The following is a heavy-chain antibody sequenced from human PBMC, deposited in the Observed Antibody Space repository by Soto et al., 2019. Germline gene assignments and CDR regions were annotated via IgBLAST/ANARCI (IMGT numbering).Heavy chain of an antibody. D-gene: IGHD3-22*01. CDR2: IYYSGST. CDR3: ARDRSYYDSSGSRATAPANWFDP. Sequence: QVQLQESGPGLVKPSQTLSLTCTVSGGSISSGDYYWSWIRQPPGKGLEWIGYIYYSGSTYYNPSLKSRVTISVDTSKNQFALKLSSVTAADTAVYYCARDRSYYDSSGSRATAPANWFDPWGQGTLVTVSS. J-gene: IGHJ5*02. CDR1: GGSISSGDYY. V-gene: IGHV4-30-4*01.